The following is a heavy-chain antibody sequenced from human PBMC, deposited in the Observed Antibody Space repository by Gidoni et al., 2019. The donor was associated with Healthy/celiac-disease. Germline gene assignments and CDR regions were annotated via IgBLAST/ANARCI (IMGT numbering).Heavy chain of an antibody. CDR2: IYYSGST. Sequence: QLQLQESGPGLVKPSETLSLTCTVSGGSISSSSYYWGWSRQPPGKGLEWIGSIYYSGSTYYNPSRKSRVTIAVDTSKNQFSLKLGSVTAANTAVYYCAREEDFRGWGQGTLVTVSS. CDR3: AREEDFRG. V-gene: IGHV4-39*01. J-gene: IGHJ4*02. CDR1: GGSISSSSYY. D-gene: IGHD3-3*01.